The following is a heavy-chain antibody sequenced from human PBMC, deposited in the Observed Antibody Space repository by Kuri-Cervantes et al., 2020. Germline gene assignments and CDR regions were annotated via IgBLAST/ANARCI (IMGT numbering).Heavy chain of an antibody. D-gene: IGHD1-26*01. J-gene: IGHJ4*02. Sequence: GSLRLSCAAYGGSFSDYYWSWIRQPPGMGLEWIGEINHSGSTSYNPSLKSRVTLSVDTSKNQFSLKLSSVTAADTAVYYCARLNYGSYHELDYWGQGTLVTVSS. CDR1: GGSFSDYY. V-gene: IGHV4-34*01. CDR3: ARLNYGSYHELDY. CDR2: INHSGST.